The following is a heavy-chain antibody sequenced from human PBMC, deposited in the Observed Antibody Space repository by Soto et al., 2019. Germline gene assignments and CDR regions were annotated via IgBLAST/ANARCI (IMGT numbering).Heavy chain of an antibody. Sequence: ASVKVSCKASGYTFTSYDINWVRQATGQGLEWMGWMNPNSGNTGYAQKFQGRVTMTRNTSISTAYMELSSLRSEDTAVYYCARVDFWSGYYPRYYMDVWGKGTTVTVSS. D-gene: IGHD3-3*01. V-gene: IGHV1-8*01. J-gene: IGHJ6*03. CDR1: GYTFTSYD. CDR2: MNPNSGNT. CDR3: ARVDFWSGYYPRYYMDV.